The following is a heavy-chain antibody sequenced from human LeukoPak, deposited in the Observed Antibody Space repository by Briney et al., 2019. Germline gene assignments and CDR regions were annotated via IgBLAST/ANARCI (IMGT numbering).Heavy chain of an antibody. D-gene: IGHD3-22*01. Sequence: PGGSLRLSCAASGFIFSSYEMNWVRQAPGKGLEWISYISISGTTIYYAESVKGRFTISRDNTKNSLYLQMNSLRAEDTAVYYCVRGGGSAYKYNAFDIWGQGTMVTGSS. CDR2: ISISGTTI. V-gene: IGHV3-48*03. J-gene: IGHJ3*02. CDR1: GFIFSSYE. CDR3: VRGGGSAYKYNAFDI.